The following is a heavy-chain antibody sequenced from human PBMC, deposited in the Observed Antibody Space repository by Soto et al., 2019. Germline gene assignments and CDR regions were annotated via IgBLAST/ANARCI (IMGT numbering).Heavy chain of an antibody. CDR1: GGSISSYY. CDR3: ARTPGGDYVDY. D-gene: IGHD3-16*01. CDR2: VYNSGST. Sequence: QVQLQESGPGLVKPSETLSLTCSVSGGSISSYYWSWIRQPPGRGLEWIGYVYNSGSTKYNPSLESRVTMSVDTSKNQFSLRLSSVTAADTAVYYCARTPGGDYVDYWGQGTLVTVSS. V-gene: IGHV4-59*01. J-gene: IGHJ4*02.